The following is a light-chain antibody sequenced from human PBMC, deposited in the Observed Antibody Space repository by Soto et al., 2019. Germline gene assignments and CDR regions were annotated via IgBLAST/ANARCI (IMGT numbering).Light chain of an antibody. CDR2: EFD. V-gene: IGLV2-23*02. CDR3: CTYAGHVPK. J-gene: IGLJ2*01. CDR1: TSDVAYYDL. Sequence: QSALTQPASVSGSPGQSITISCAGTTSDVAYYDLVSWYQQHPGRAPKLLIYEFDKRPSGFSVRFSGSKSGATASLTISGLLPEDEAVYFCCTYAGHVPKFGGGTKLTVL.